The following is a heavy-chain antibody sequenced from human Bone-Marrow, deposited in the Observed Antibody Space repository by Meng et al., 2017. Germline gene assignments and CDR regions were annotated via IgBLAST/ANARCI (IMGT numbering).Heavy chain of an antibody. J-gene: IGHJ4*02. CDR1: GYTFTGYY. D-gene: IGHD5-18*01. CDR3: ARDPDVDTARGDY. Sequence: QVHLVQSGAEVKKPGASVKVSCKASGYTFTGYYMHWVRQAPGQGLEWMGRINPNSGGTNYAQKFQGRVTMTRDTSISTAYMELSRLRSDDTAVYYCARDPDVDTARGDYWGQGTLVTVSS. CDR2: INPNSGGT. V-gene: IGHV1-2*06.